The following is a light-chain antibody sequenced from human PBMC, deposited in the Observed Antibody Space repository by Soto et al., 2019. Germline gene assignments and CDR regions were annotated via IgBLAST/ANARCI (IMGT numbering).Light chain of an antibody. V-gene: IGLV1-40*01. CDR1: SSNIGAGYD. J-gene: IGLJ2*01. Sequence: QSVLTQPPSVSGAPGQRVTISGTGSSSNIGAGYDVHWYQQLPGTAPKLLIYGNSNRPSGVPDRFSGSKSGTSASLAITGLQAEDEADYYCQSYDRSLSGSVVFGGGTKLTVL. CDR3: QSYDRSLSGSVV. CDR2: GNS.